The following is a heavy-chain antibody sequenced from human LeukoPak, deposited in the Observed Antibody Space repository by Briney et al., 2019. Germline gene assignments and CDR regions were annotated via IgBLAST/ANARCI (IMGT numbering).Heavy chain of an antibody. CDR1: SGSISSSSYY. D-gene: IGHD3-3*01. J-gene: IGHJ4*02. CDR3: ARHGVEYRAYYFDY. V-gene: IGHV4-39*01. CDR2: IYHSGST. Sequence: SETLSLTCTVSSGSISSSSYYWGWIRQPPGKGLEWIASIYHSGSTWYNPSLKSRVTISVDTSRNQFSLKLSSVTAADTAVYYCARHGVEYRAYYFDYWGQGTLVTVSS.